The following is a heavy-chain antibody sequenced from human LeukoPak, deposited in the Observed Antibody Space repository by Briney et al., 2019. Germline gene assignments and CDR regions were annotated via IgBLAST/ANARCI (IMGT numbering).Heavy chain of an antibody. Sequence: GGSLRLSCAASGFTFSFYSMNWVRQAPGKGLEWVSYISSSSTTIYYADSVKGRFTISRDNAKNSLYLQMNSLRADDTAVYYCARDQRYYIPDYWGQGTLVTVSS. D-gene: IGHD3-10*01. CDR2: ISSSSTTI. CDR3: ARDQRYYIPDY. J-gene: IGHJ4*02. V-gene: IGHV3-48*01. CDR1: GFTFSFYS.